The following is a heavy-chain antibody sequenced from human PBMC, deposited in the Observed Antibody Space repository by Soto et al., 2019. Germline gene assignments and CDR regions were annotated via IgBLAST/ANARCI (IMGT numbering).Heavy chain of an antibody. Sequence: SETLSLTCAVYGGSFSGYYWSWIRQPPGKGLEWIGEINHSGSTNYNPSLKSRVTISVDTSKNQFSLKLSSVTAADTAVYYCARAYSSSARLFDYWGQGTLVTVSS. J-gene: IGHJ4*02. CDR2: INHSGST. CDR1: GGSFSGYY. CDR3: ARAYSSSARLFDY. V-gene: IGHV4-34*01. D-gene: IGHD6-6*01.